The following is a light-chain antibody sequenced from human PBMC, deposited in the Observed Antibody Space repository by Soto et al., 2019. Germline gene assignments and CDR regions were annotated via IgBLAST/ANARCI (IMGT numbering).Light chain of an antibody. Sequence: DIQMTQSPSTLCASVGDRVTINCRASQSISSRLAWYQQKPGKAPKLLIYDASSLESGVPSRFSGSGSGTEFTLTISSLQPDDFSTYYCQQYNSYPLTFGGGTKVEIK. CDR1: QSISSR. CDR3: QQYNSYPLT. V-gene: IGKV1-5*01. J-gene: IGKJ4*01. CDR2: DAS.